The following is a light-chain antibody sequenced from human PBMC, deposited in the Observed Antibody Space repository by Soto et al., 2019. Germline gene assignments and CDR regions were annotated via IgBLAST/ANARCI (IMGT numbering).Light chain of an antibody. J-gene: IGLJ2*01. CDR1: SSDVGAYKS. CDR2: EVN. Sequence: QSALTQPASVSGSPGQSITISCTGTSSDVGAYKSVSWYQQHPGNAPKLIIYEVNNRPSGVSNRFSGSKSGNTASLTISGLQAEDEAAYHCSSYKTTSTVVFGGGTKLTVL. V-gene: IGLV2-14*01. CDR3: SSYKTTSTVV.